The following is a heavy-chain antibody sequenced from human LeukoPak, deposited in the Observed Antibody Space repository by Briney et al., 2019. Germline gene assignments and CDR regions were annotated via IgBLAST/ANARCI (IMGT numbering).Heavy chain of an antibody. Sequence: GGSLRLSCAASGFTFSSYAMSWVRQAPGKGLEWVSAISGSGGSTYYADSVKGRFTISRDNSKNTLYLQMNSLRAEDTAVYYCAKGYDILTGYYKPTQVDYWGQGTLVTVSS. J-gene: IGHJ4*02. V-gene: IGHV3-23*01. CDR1: GFTFSSYA. CDR3: AKGYDILTGYYKPTQVDY. D-gene: IGHD3-9*01. CDR2: ISGSGGST.